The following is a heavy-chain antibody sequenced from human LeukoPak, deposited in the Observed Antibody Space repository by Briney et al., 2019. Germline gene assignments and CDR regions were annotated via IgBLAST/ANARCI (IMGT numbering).Heavy chain of an antibody. D-gene: IGHD2-2*02. CDR1: GFTFSSYG. Sequence: PGGSLRLSCAASGFTFSSYGMNWVRQAPGKGLEWVSAISGSGGSTYYADSVKGRFTISRDNSRNTLYLQMNSLRAEDTAVYYCAKPAVVPAAINAFDIWGQGTMVTVSS. CDR2: ISGSGGST. V-gene: IGHV3-23*01. CDR3: AKPAVVPAAINAFDI. J-gene: IGHJ3*02.